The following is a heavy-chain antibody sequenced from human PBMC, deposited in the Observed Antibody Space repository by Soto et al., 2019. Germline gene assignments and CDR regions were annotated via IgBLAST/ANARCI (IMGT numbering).Heavy chain of an antibody. V-gene: IGHV5-51*01. CDR3: ARADSSGNFDY. CDR1: RCRFTRYW. D-gene: IGHD3-22*01. J-gene: IGHJ4*02. Sequence: GESLKISCTVSRCRFTRYWIGWVRQMPGKGLEWMGIIYPGDSDTRYSPSFQGQVTISADKSISTAYLQWSSLKASDTAMYYCARADSSGNFDYWGQGTLVTVSS. CDR2: IYPGDSDT.